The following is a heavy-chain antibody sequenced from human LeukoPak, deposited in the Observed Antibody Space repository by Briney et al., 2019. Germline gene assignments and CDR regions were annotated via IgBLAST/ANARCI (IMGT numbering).Heavy chain of an antibody. CDR3: ARGAADYDSSGFVDY. CDR1: GGSISSYY. CDR2: IYYSGST. Sequence: SETLSLTCTVSGGSISSYYWSWIRQPPGKGLEWIGYIYYSGSTNYNPSLKSRVTISVDTSKNQFSLKLSSVTAADTAVYYCARGAADYDSSGFVDYWGQGTLVTVSS. J-gene: IGHJ4*02. V-gene: IGHV4-59*01. D-gene: IGHD3-22*01.